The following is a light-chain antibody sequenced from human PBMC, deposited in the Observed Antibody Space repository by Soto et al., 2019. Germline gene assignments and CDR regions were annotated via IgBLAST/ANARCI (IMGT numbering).Light chain of an antibody. CDR2: TNN. CDR3: AVWDDSLNGVV. Sequence: QLVLTQPPSASGTPGQRVTISCSGSSSNIGINAVNWYQHLPGTAPKLLIYTNNQRPSGVPDRFSGSKSGTSASLAISGLQSEDEADYYCAVWDDSLNGVVFGGGTKLTVL. V-gene: IGLV1-44*01. J-gene: IGLJ3*02. CDR1: SSNIGINA.